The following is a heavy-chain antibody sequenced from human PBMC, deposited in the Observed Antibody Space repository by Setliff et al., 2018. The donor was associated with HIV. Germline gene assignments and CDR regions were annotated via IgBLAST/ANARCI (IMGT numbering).Heavy chain of an antibody. D-gene: IGHD3-3*01. Sequence: PSETLSLTCAVFGGSFSDFYWSWIRQPPGKGLEWIGRIYSSGSTYYQPSLQGRVSMSIDSSKNHFSLSLRYVTAADTAVYYCARSFSGRYFWSGYYTGPDPKGENAFDTWGQGTMVTVSS. CDR1: GGSFSDFY. V-gene: IGHV4-34*01. CDR2: IYSSGST. CDR3: ARSFSGRYFWSGYYTGPDPKGENAFDT. J-gene: IGHJ3*02.